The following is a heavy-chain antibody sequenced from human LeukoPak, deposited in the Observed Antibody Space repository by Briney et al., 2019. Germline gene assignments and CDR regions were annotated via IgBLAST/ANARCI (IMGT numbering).Heavy chain of an antibody. CDR3: AKGAAAGKVDWFDP. J-gene: IGHJ5*02. CDR1: GFTFSNFA. Sequence: PGGSLRLSRAASGFTFSNFAMMWVRQPPGTGLQWVSTITGYGATFYADSVRGRFTIFRDTSMNTLFLQMNSLGAEDTAVYYCAKGAAAGKVDWFDPWGQGTLVTVSS. CDR2: ITGYGAT. V-gene: IGHV3-23*01. D-gene: IGHD6-13*01.